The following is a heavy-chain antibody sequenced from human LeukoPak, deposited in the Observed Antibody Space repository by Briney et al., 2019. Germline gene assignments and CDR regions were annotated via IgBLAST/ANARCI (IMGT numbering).Heavy chain of an antibody. CDR1: GGSICSYY. J-gene: IGHJ6*03. V-gene: IGHV4-4*07. CDR3: ARAVVAHYYYYYMDV. D-gene: IGHD2-15*01. CDR2: IYTSGST. Sequence: PSETLSLTXTVSGGSICSYYWSWIRQPAGKGLEWIGRIYTSGSTNYNPSLKSRVTMSVDTSKNQFSLKLSSVTAADTAVYYCARAVVAHYYYYYMDVWGKGTTVTVSS.